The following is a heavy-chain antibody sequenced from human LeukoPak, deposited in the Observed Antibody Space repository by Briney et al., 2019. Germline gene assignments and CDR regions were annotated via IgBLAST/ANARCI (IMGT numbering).Heavy chain of an antibody. Sequence: PSETLSLTCTVSGGSISSYYWSWIRQPAGKGLEWIGRIYTSGSTNYNPSPKSRVTMSVDTSKNQFSLKLSSVTAADTAVYYCARSRQLLGYCSSTSCYEFDPWGQGTLVTVSS. D-gene: IGHD2-2*01. J-gene: IGHJ5*02. CDR3: ARSRQLLGYCSSTSCYEFDP. CDR1: GGSISSYY. CDR2: IYTSGST. V-gene: IGHV4-4*07.